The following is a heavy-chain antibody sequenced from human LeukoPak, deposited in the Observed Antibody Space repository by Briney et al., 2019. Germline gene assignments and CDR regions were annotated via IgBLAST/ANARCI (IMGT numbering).Heavy chain of an antibody. D-gene: IGHD2-15*01. J-gene: IGHJ3*02. CDR2: FDPEDGET. CDR1: GYTLTELS. V-gene: IGHV1-24*01. CDR3: ATEFIGVLLPPRAFDI. Sequence: GASVKVSCKVSGYTLTELSMHWVRQAPGQGLEWMGSFDPEDGETIYAQKFQGRVTMTEDSSTDTAYMELSSLRSEDTAVYYCATEFIGVLLPPRAFDIWGQGTMVTVSS.